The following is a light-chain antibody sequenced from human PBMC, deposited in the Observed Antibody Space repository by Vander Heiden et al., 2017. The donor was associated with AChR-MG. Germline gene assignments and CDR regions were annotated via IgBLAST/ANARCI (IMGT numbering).Light chain of an antibody. Sequence: DIVMTQYPDSLAVSLAERATINCKSSQSVLYSSNNKNYLAWYQQKPGQPPKLLIYWASTRESGIPGRFSGSGSGTDFTLTISSLQAEDVAVYYCQQYYITPPTFGQGTKLEIK. CDR1: QSVLYSSNNKNY. CDR2: WAS. CDR3: QQYYITPPT. V-gene: IGKV4-1*01. J-gene: IGKJ2*01.